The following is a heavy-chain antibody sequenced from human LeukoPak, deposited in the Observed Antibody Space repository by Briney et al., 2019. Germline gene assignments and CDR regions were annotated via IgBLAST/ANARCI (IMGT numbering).Heavy chain of an antibody. CDR2: ITTTGNTA. Sequence: GGSLRLSCATSGFTFSDYFMTWIRQAPGKGLEWISYITTTGNTAFYADSVKGRFTISRDNSKNTLYLQMNSLRAEDTAVYYCAKGGHYYDSSGYSYWGQGTLVTVSS. J-gene: IGHJ4*02. CDR1: GFTFSDYF. D-gene: IGHD3-22*01. V-gene: IGHV3-11*04. CDR3: AKGGHYYDSSGYSY.